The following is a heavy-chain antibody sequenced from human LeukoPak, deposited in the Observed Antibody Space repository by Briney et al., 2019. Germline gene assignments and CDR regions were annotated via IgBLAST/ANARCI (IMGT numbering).Heavy chain of an antibody. V-gene: IGHV3-7*01. CDR2: IKQDGSEK. J-gene: IGHJ5*02. D-gene: IGHD6-19*01. CDR3: ARVLRQWLTNWFDP. CDR1: GFTFSSYW. Sequence: GGSLRLSCAASGFTFSSYWVSWVRQAPGKGLEWVANIKQDGSEKYYVDSVKGRFTISRDNAKNSLYLQMNSLRAEDTAVYYCARVLRQWLTNWFDPWGQGTLVTVSS.